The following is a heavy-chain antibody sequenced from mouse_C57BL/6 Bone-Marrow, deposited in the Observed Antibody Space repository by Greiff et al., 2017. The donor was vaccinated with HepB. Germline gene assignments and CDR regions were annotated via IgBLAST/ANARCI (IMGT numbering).Heavy chain of an antibody. D-gene: IGHD1-1*01. Sequence: EVQLVESGGGLVQPGGSLSLSCAASGFTFTDYYMSWVRQPPGKALEWLGFIRNKANGYTTEYSASVKGRFTISRDNSQSILYLQMNALRAEDSATYYCGSSSWFAYWGQGTLVTVSA. CDR2: IRNKANGYTT. CDR3: GSSSWFAY. V-gene: IGHV7-3*01. J-gene: IGHJ3*01. CDR1: GFTFTDYY.